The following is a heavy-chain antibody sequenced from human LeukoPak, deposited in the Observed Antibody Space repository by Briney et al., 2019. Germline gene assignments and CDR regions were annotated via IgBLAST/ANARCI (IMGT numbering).Heavy chain of an antibody. CDR2: ISGSGGST. D-gene: IGHD6-19*01. Sequence: GGSLRLSCAASGFTFRSYAMSWVRQAPGKGLEWVSAISGSGGSTYYADSVKGRFTISRVNSKNTLYLQMNSLRAEDTAVYYCAKDSVAGTGGFDYWGQGTLVTVSS. CDR3: AKDSVAGTGGFDY. CDR1: GFTFRSYA. J-gene: IGHJ4*02. V-gene: IGHV3-23*01.